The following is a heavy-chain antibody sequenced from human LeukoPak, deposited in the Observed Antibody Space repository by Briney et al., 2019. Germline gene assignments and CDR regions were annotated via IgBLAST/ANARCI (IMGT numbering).Heavy chain of an antibody. Sequence: ASVKVSFKASGYTFTNYAMHWVRQAPGQRLEWMGWINAGNGNTKYSQKFQGRVTIARDTSASTAYMELSSLRSEDTAVYYCASSYSSSSRSAFDIWGQGTMVTVSS. V-gene: IGHV1-3*01. CDR2: INAGNGNT. CDR3: ASSYSSSSRSAFDI. J-gene: IGHJ3*02. CDR1: GYTFTNYA. D-gene: IGHD6-13*01.